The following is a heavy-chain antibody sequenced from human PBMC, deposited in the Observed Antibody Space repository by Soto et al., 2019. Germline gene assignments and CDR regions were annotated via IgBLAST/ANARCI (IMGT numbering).Heavy chain of an antibody. V-gene: IGHV3-30-3*01. CDR1: GFTFGRYA. D-gene: IGHD1-1*01. J-gene: IGHJ4*02. CDR3: ARVITIFSGTTPIDY. CDR2: ISYDGANK. Sequence: QVQLVESGGGVVQPGRSLRLSCAASGFTFGRYAMHWVRQAPGKGLEWVAVISYDGANKYYADSVKGRFTISRDNSKNTLSLQMNSLRAEDTAVYYCARVITIFSGTTPIDYWGQGTLVTVSS.